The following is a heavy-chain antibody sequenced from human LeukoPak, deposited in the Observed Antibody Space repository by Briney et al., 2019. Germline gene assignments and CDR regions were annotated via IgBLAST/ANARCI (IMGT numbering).Heavy chain of an antibody. CDR2: ISWNSGSI. J-gene: IGHJ6*02. Sequence: SLRLSCAASGFTFDDYAMHWVRQAPGKGLEWVSGISWNSGSIGYADSVKGRFTISRDNAKNSLYLQMNSLRAEDTALYYCARDYDILPLYGMDVWGQGTTVTVSS. CDR3: ARDYDILPLYGMDV. CDR1: GFTFDDYA. D-gene: IGHD3-9*01. V-gene: IGHV3-9*01.